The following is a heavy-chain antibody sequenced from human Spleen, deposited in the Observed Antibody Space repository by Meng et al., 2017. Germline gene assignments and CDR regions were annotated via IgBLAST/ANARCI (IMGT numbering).Heavy chain of an antibody. CDR2: INHSGST. J-gene: IGHJ4*02. Sequence: QHQQWGAGLLKPSETLSLTCVVSGGSFSDYYWSWIRQPPGKGLEWIGEINHSGSTNYNPSLESRATISVDTSQNNLSLKLSSVTAADTAVYYCARSQGPYSGYDLNYWGQGSLVTVSS. CDR3: ARSQGPYSGYDLNY. V-gene: IGHV4-34*01. CDR1: GGSFSDYY. D-gene: IGHD5-12*01.